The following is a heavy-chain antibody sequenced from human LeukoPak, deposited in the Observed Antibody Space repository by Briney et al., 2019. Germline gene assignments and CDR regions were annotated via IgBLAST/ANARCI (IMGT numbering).Heavy chain of an antibody. D-gene: IGHD6-13*01. Sequence: PSETLSLTCTVSGASIENHYWSWIRQPAGKGLEWIGRFEPSGTTKYNPPLKSRITMSVDTSKNQFSLELKSVTAADTAVYYCAKEGAAAGPDFDLWGQGTLVIVSS. V-gene: IGHV4-4*07. CDR3: AKEGAAAGPDFDL. CDR1: GASIENHY. CDR2: FEPSGTT. J-gene: IGHJ4*02.